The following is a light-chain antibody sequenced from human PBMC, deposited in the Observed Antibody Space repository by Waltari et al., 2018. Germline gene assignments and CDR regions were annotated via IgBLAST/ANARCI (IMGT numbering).Light chain of an antibody. CDR3: QQYDSFPRT. J-gene: IGKJ4*01. CDR2: RAS. V-gene: IGKV1-5*03. CDR1: QSISSW. Sequence: DIQMPQSTSTLSASIGDTITITCRASQSISSWLDWYQQKPGKAPKVLIFRASTLEDGVPSRFSGGGSGTKFTLIISSLRPDDFATYYCQQYDSFPRTFGGGTRVEIK.